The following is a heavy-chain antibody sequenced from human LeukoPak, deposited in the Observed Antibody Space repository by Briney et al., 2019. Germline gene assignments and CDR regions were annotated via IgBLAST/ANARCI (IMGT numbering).Heavy chain of an antibody. D-gene: IGHD6-13*01. CDR2: ISYDGSNK. J-gene: IGHJ4*02. V-gene: IGHV3-30*04. Sequence: GGSLRLPCAPSEFTFSSYAMHWVRRAPARGREWVAVISYDGSNKYYADSVKGRFTISRDNSKNTLYLQMNSLRAEDTAVYYCARDLLAARSYWGQGTLVTVSS. CDR3: ARDLLAARSY. CDR1: EFTFSSYA.